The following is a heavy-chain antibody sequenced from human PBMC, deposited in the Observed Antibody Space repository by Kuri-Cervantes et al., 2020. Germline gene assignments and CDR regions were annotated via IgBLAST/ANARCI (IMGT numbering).Heavy chain of an antibody. V-gene: IGHV3-21*04. D-gene: IGHD4-17*01. CDR3: AKDSGALGMDV. Sequence: GGSLRLSCAASGFTFSSYSMNWVRQAPGKGLEWVSSISSSSSYIYYADSVKGRFTISRDNAKNSLYLQMNSLRAEDTALYYCAKDSGALGMDVWGQGTTVTVSS. CDR1: GFTFSSYS. CDR2: ISSSSSYI. J-gene: IGHJ6*02.